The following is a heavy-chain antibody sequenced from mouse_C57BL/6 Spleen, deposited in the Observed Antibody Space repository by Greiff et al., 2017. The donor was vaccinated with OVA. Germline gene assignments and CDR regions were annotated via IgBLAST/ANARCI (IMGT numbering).Heavy chain of an antibody. D-gene: IGHD1-1*01. Sequence: EVMLVESGGGLVKPGGSLKLSCAASGFTFSDYGMHWVRQAPEKGLEWVAYISSGSSTIYYADTVKGRFTISRDNAKNTLFLQMTSLRSEDAAMYYCASDYYGSNYVFGYWGQGTTLTVSS. CDR3: ASDYYGSNYVFGY. CDR2: ISSGSSTI. V-gene: IGHV5-17*01. J-gene: IGHJ2*01. CDR1: GFTFSDYG.